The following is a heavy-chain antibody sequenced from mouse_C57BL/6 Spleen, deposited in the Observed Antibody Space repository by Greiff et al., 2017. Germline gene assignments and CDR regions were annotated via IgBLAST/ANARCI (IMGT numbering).Heavy chain of an antibody. Sequence: EVKLVESGGGLVQSGRSLRLSCATSGFTFSDFYMEWVRQAPGKGLEWIAASRNKANDYTTEYSASVKGRFIVSRDTSQSILYLQMNALRAEDTAIYYCARDAGGYYGPFAYWGQGTLVTVSA. CDR3: ARDAGGYYGPFAY. V-gene: IGHV7-1*01. CDR1: GFTFSDFY. J-gene: IGHJ3*01. CDR2: SRNKANDYTT. D-gene: IGHD1-2*01.